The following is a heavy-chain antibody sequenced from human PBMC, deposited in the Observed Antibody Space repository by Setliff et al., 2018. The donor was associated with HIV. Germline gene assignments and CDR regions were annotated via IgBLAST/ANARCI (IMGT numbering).Heavy chain of an antibody. CDR1: GGSVSSGSYY. V-gene: IGHV4-61*01. CDR3: ARYSPRGYTLTGPY. D-gene: IGHD6-25*01. Sequence: SETLSLTCTVSGGSVSSGSYYWSWIRQPPGKGLEWIGYIYYSGSTKHNPSLKSRVTISLDTSKNQFSLKLTSVTAVDTAVYYCARYSPRGYTLTGPYWGQGTLVTVSS. J-gene: IGHJ4*02. CDR2: IYYSGST.